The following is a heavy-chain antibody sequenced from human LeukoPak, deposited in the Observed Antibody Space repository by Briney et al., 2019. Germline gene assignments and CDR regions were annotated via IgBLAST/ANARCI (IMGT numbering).Heavy chain of an antibody. CDR2: ISYDGSNK. CDR1: GFTFSSYG. D-gene: IGHD3-10*01. J-gene: IGHJ6*04. V-gene: IGHV3-30*18. CDR3: AKGSSMVRGAPYYYYGMDV. Sequence: GRSLRLSCGASGFTFSSYGMHWVRQAPGKGLEWVAVISYDGSNKYYADSVKGRFTISRDNSKNTLYLQMNSLRAEDTAVYYCAKGSSMVRGAPYYYYGMDVWGKGTTVTVSS.